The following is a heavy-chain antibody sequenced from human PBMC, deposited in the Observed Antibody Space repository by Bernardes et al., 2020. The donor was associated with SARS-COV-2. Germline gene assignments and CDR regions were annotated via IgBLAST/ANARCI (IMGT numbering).Heavy chain of an antibody. CDR3: ARDGDGYFDY. Sequence: GGSLRLSCGDSGFTFSNYSMGWVRQAPGKGLEWVANIKQDGSDKYYVDSVKGRFTISRDNAKNSLYLQMNSVRDEDTAVYFCARDGDGYFDYWSQGALVTVSS. D-gene: IGHD2-21*01. CDR1: GFTFSNYS. V-gene: IGHV3-7*01. CDR2: IKQDGSDK. J-gene: IGHJ4*02.